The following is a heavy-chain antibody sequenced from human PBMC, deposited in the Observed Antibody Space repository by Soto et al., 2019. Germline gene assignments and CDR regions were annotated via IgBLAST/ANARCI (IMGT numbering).Heavy chain of an antibody. Sequence: QVQLQESGPGLVKPSQTLSLTCTVSGGSISSGGYYWSWIRQHPGKGLEWIGYIYYSGCTYYNPSLKSRVTRAVDTSKNQFSLKLSSVNAADTAVYYCARGVGDYGGNPFDYWGQGTLVTVS. CDR1: GGSISSGGYY. V-gene: IGHV4-31*03. D-gene: IGHD4-17*01. CDR3: ARGVGDYGGNPFDY. CDR2: IYYSGCT. J-gene: IGHJ4*02.